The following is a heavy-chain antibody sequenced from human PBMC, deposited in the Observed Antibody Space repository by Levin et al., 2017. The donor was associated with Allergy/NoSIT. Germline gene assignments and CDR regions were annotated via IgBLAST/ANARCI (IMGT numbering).Heavy chain of an antibody. CDR1: GGSISSGDYY. D-gene: IGHD5-24*01. CDR3: ARSGRRWLQLRGFDY. Sequence: KSSETLSLTCTVSGGSISSGDYYWSWIRQHPGKGLEWIGYIYYSESTYYNPSLRSRVTISVDTSKNQFSLKLSSVTAADTAVYYCARSGRRWLQLRGFDYWGQGTLVTVSS. J-gene: IGHJ4*02. CDR2: IYYSEST. V-gene: IGHV4-31*03.